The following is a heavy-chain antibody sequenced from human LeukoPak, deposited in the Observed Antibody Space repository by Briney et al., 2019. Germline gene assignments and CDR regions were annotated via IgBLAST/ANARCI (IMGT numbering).Heavy chain of an antibody. CDR1: GFTFSSYA. CDR3: VKGSNTYSSTSYWHFDL. D-gene: IGHD6-13*01. CDR2: ISYDGSNK. V-gene: IGHV3-30-3*01. Sequence: AGGSLRLSCAASGFTFSSYAMHWVRQAPGKGLEWVAVISYDGSNKYYADSVRGRLTISRDNSKNTVYLQMNSLRAEDTAVYYCVKGSNTYSSTSYWHFDLWGRGTLVTVSS. J-gene: IGHJ2*01.